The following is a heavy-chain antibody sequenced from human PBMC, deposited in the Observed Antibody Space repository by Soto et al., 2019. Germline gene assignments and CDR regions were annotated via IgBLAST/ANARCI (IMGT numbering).Heavy chain of an antibody. Sequence: QVQLQESGPGLVKPSQTLSLTCTVSGVSISSGSYYWSWIRQPPGKGLEWIGFMSYSGITSYNASLKSRITMSVDTSKSQFSLSLSFATAADTAVYYCATMGTPATGLYYFDNWGQGTLVTVSS. CDR1: GVSISSGSYY. J-gene: IGHJ4*02. CDR2: MSYSGIT. D-gene: IGHD1-7*01. CDR3: ATMGTPATGLYYFDN. V-gene: IGHV4-30-4*01.